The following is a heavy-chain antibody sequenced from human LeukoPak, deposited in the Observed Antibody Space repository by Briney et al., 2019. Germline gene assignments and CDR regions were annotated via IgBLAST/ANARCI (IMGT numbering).Heavy chain of an antibody. CDR2: TYYRSKWYN. J-gene: IGHJ6*02. CDR3: ARDAVTTSYYYYYGMDV. Sequence: SQTLSLTCAISGDSVSSNSAAWNWIRQSPSRGLEWLGRTYYRSKWYNDYAVSVKSRITINPDASKNQFSLQLNSVTPEDTAVYYCARDAVTTSYYYYYGMDVWGQGTTVTVSS. CDR1: GDSVSSNSAA. D-gene: IGHD4-17*01. V-gene: IGHV6-1*01.